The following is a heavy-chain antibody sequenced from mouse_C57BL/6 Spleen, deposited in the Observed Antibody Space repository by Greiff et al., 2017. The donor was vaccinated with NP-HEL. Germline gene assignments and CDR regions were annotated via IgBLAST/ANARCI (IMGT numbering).Heavy chain of an antibody. V-gene: IGHV1-52*01. CDR1: GYTFTSYW. Sequence: VQLQQPGAELVRPGSSVKLSCKASGYTFTSYWMHWVKQRPIQGLEWIGNIDPSDSETHYNQKFKDKATLTVDKSSSTAYMQLSRLTSEDSAVYYCALITTVVRCDYWGQGTTLTVSS. CDR2: IDPSDSET. D-gene: IGHD1-1*01. CDR3: ALITTVVRCDY. J-gene: IGHJ2*01.